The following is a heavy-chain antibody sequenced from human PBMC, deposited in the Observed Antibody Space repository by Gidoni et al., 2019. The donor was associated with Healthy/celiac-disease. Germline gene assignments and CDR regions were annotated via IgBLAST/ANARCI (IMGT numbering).Heavy chain of an antibody. CDR2: IIPIFGTA. V-gene: IGHV1-69*01. J-gene: IGHJ3*02. CDR3: ARRVGDYVWGSYRLPSGAFDI. Sequence: QVQLVQSGAEVKKPGSSVKVSCKASGGTFSSYAISWVRQAPGQGLEWMGGIIPIFGTANYAQKFQGRVTITADESTSTADMELSSLRSEDTAVYYCARRVGDYVWGSYRLPSGAFDIWGQGTMVTVSS. D-gene: IGHD3-16*02. CDR1: GGTFSSYA.